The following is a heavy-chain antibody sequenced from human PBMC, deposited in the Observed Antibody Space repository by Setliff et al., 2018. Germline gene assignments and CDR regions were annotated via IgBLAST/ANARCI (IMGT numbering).Heavy chain of an antibody. Sequence: PGESLKISCKGSGYSFTSYWIGWVRQMPGKGLEWMGIIYPGDSDTRYSPSFQGQVTISADKSISTAYLQWSSLKASDTAMYYCARHQGYYDSSGYYYPNAFDIWGQGTMVTVSS. CDR2: IYPGDSDT. J-gene: IGHJ3*02. V-gene: IGHV5-51*01. CDR3: ARHQGYYDSSGYYYPNAFDI. D-gene: IGHD3-22*01. CDR1: GYSFTSYW.